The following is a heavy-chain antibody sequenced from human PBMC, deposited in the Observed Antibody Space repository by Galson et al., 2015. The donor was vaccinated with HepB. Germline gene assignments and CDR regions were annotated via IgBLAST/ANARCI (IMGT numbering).Heavy chain of an antibody. D-gene: IGHD1-26*01. Sequence: SLRLSCAASGFRVSDYNMVWVRQAPGKGPEWISYFSGNARTILYAESVKGRFTISRDTSNNSLFLQMTSLRVEDTAMYYCVRDGNREWDLDHWGQGTRVTVSS. J-gene: IGHJ4*02. V-gene: IGHV3-11*01. CDR2: FSGNARTI. CDR3: VRDGNREWDLDH. CDR1: GFRVSDYN.